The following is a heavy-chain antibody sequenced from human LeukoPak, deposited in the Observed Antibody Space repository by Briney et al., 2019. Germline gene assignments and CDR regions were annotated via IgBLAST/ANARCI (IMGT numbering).Heavy chain of an antibody. D-gene: IGHD4-23*01. Sequence: ASVKVSCKASGYTFTGYYMHWVRQAPGQGLEWMGRINPHSGGADYAQKFQGRVTMTRDTSISTAYMELSGLRSDDTAVYYCLTYGGSAFDIWGQGTMVTVSS. V-gene: IGHV1-2*06. CDR1: GYTFTGYY. CDR3: LTYGGSAFDI. CDR2: INPHSGGA. J-gene: IGHJ3*02.